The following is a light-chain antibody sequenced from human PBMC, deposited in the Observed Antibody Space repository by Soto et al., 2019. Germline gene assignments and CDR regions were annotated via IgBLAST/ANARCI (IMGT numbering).Light chain of an antibody. CDR2: DAS. Sequence: DIQLTQSPSFLSASVGDRVTITCLASQGISSYLAWYQQKPGKAPKLLIYDASSLESGVPSRFSGSGSGTEFTLTISSLQPDDFAAYYCQQYNSYSPTFGQGPRLETK. CDR3: QQYNSYSPT. CDR1: QGISSY. V-gene: IGKV1-9*01. J-gene: IGKJ5*01.